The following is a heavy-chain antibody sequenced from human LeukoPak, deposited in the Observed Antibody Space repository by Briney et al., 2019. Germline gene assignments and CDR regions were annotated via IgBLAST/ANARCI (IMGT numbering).Heavy chain of an antibody. Sequence: SETLSLTCTVSGGSISSSSYYWGWIRQPPGKGLEWIGSIYYSGSTYYNPSLKSRVTISVDTSKNQFSLKLSSVTAADTAVYYCARQGFGGYDRALTDYWGQGTLVTVSS. CDR3: ARQGFGGYDRALTDY. CDR2: IYYSGST. J-gene: IGHJ4*02. D-gene: IGHD5-12*01. V-gene: IGHV4-39*01. CDR1: GGSISSSSYY.